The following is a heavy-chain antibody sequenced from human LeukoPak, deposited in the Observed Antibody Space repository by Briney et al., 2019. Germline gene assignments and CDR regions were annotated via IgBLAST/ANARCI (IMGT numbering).Heavy chain of an antibody. J-gene: IGHJ4*02. D-gene: IGHD1-26*01. CDR1: GGSVSSGSYY. V-gene: IGHV4-61*01. Sequence: SETLSFTCTVSGGSVSSGSYYWSWIRQPPGKGLEWIGYIYYSGSTNYNPSLKSRVTISVDTSKNQFSLKLSSVTAADTAVYYCARSLGGATIDYWGQGTLVTVSS. CDR2: IYYSGST. CDR3: ARSLGGATIDY.